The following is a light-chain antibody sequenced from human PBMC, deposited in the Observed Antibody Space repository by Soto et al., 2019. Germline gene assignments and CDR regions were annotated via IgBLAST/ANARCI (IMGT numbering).Light chain of an antibody. J-gene: IGLJ2*01. CDR3: ATWDSILRAGV. CDR1: SSNIGSNY. Sequence: QSVLTQPPSVSATPGQKVTISCSGNSSNIGSNYVSWYQQLPGTAPRLLIYDNDKRPSGIPDRFSGSKSGTSATLGITGLQTGDEADYYCATWDSILRAGVFGGGTQLTVL. V-gene: IGLV1-51*01. CDR2: DND.